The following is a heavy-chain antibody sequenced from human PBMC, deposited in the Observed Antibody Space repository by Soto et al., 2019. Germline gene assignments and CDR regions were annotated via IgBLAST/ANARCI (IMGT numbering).Heavy chain of an antibody. CDR3: ARVLDRDYYDSSEPPYFDY. Sequence: SETLSLTCTVSGGSISSGGYYWSWIRQHPGKGLEWIGYIYYSGSTYYNPSLKSRVTISVDTSKNQFSLKLSSVTAADTAVYYCARVLDRDYYDSSEPPYFDYWGQGTLVTVSS. CDR1: GGSISSGGYY. V-gene: IGHV4-31*03. J-gene: IGHJ4*02. D-gene: IGHD3-22*01. CDR2: IYYSGST.